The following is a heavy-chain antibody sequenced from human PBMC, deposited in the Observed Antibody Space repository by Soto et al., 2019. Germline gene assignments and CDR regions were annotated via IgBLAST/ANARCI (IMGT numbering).Heavy chain of an antibody. D-gene: IGHD3-22*01. CDR2: ISGSGGST. CDR3: AKDWDSSGYYYVLNAFDI. Sequence: PGGSLRLSCAASGFTFSSYAMSWVRQAPGKGLEWVSAISGSGGSTYYADSVKGRFTISRDNSKNTLYLQMNSLRAEDTAVYYCAKDWDSSGYYYVLNAFDIWGQGTMVNVSS. V-gene: IGHV3-23*01. CDR1: GFTFSSYA. J-gene: IGHJ3*02.